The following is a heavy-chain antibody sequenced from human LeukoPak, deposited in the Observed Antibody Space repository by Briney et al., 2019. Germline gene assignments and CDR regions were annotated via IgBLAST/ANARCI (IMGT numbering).Heavy chain of an antibody. Sequence: GESLRLSCVASRFTFSTYGMHWVRHSPGKGLEWVAFIRYDGSDTYCADSVKGRFTTSRDNSKNTLFLQMDSLRPEDTAVYYCAKDAISHNNYPFYLEDWGQGTLVTVSS. CDR1: RFTFSTYG. CDR2: IRYDGSDT. J-gene: IGHJ4*02. V-gene: IGHV3-30*02. D-gene: IGHD5-24*01. CDR3: AKDAISHNNYPFYLED.